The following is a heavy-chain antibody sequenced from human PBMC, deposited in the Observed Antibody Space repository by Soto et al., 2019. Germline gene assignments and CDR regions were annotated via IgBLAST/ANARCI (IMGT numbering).Heavy chain of an antibody. Sequence: ASVKVSCKASGGTFSSYAISWVRQAPGQGLEWMGGIIPIFGTANYAQKFQGRVTITADESTSTAYMELSSLRSEDTAVYYCARGSPYYYDSSGYFGYWGQGTLVTVS. CDR2: IIPIFGTA. D-gene: IGHD3-22*01. CDR1: GGTFSSYA. CDR3: ARGSPYYYDSSGYFGY. V-gene: IGHV1-69*13. J-gene: IGHJ4*02.